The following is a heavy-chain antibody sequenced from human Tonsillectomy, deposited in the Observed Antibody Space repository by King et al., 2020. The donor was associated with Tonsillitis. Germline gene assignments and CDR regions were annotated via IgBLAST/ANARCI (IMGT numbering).Heavy chain of an antibody. CDR1: YY. CDR3: ARDIAYMSSWYLDS. Sequence: YYMSWIRQAPGKGLEWVSYISSSSSYTNYADSVKGRFTISRDNAKKSLYLQMNNLIAEDTAVYYCARDIAYMSSWYLDSWVQGTLVTVSS. J-gene: IGHJ4*02. CDR2: ISSSSSYT. V-gene: IGHV3-11*06. D-gene: IGHD3-22*01.